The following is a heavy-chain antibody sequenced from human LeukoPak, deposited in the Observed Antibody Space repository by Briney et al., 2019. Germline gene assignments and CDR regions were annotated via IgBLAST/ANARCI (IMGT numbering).Heavy chain of an antibody. CDR2: ISDSGST. J-gene: IGHJ6*02. Sequence: SETLSLTCAVYGGSFSSYYWSWIRQPPGQGLEWIGYISDSGSTNYNPFLKSRISISVDRAGNQSSLWLSSVTAADTAVYYCARHLRAWNDGVYYGMDVWGQGTTVTVSS. CDR3: ARHLRAWNDGVYYGMDV. D-gene: IGHD1-1*01. CDR1: GGSFSSYY. V-gene: IGHV4-59*01.